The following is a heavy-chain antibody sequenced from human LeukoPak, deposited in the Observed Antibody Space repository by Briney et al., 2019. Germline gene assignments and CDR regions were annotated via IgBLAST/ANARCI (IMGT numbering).Heavy chain of an antibody. CDR3: ARIFTDSGGYYSEY. J-gene: IGHJ4*02. D-gene: IGHD3-22*01. CDR2: IYHSGST. V-gene: IGHV4-59*01. CDR1: GGSITDYY. Sequence: PSETLSLTCTVSGGSITDYYWSWIRQPPGKGLEWIGYIYHSGSTNYKPSLKSRVTISVDTSKNQYSLKLNSVTAADTAVYYCARIFTDSGGYYSEYWGQGTLVTVSS.